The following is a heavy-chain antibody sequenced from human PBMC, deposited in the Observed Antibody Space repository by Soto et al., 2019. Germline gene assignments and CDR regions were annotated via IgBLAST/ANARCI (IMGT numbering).Heavy chain of an antibody. CDR2: IYYSGST. J-gene: IGHJ4*02. CDR1: GGSVSSGSYY. Sequence: PSETLSLTCTVSGGSVSSGSYYWSWIWQPPGKGLEWIGYIYYSGSTNYNPSLKSRVTISVDTSKNQFSLKLSSVTAADTAVYYCARGSDDYGDYALDYWGQGTLVTVSS. V-gene: IGHV4-61*01. CDR3: ARGSDDYGDYALDY. D-gene: IGHD4-17*01.